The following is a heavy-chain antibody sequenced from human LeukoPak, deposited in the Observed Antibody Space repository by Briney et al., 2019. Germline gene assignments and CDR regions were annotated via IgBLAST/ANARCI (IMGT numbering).Heavy chain of an antibody. CDR1: GYSFTSYW. Sequence: GESLKISCKGSGYSFTSYWIGWVRQMPGKGLEWMGIIYPGDSDTRYSPSFQGQVTISADKSISTAYLQWSSLKASDTAMYYCARALRMGQGDYVPVLWGQGTLVIVSS. J-gene: IGHJ4*02. CDR3: ARALRMGQGDYVPVL. D-gene: IGHD4-17*01. V-gene: IGHV5-51*01. CDR2: IYPGDSDT.